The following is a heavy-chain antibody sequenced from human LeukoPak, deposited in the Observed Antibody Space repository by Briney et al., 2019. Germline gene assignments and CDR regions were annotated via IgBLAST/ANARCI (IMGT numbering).Heavy chain of an antibody. D-gene: IGHD3-10*01. CDR2: TFYRSMWYY. J-gene: IGHJ4*02. Sequence: SQTLSLTCVISGDSVSSNSAAWNWIRQSPSRGLEWLGRTFYRSMWYYDYAASVKSRIIINADTSENQVSLQLNSVTPEDTAVYYCTREITLVRGVINPFDYWGQGNMVTVSS. V-gene: IGHV6-1*01. CDR3: TREITLVRGVINPFDY. CDR1: GDSVSSNSAA.